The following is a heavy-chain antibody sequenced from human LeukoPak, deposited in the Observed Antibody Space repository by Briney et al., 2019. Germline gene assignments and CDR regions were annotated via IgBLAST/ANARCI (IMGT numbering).Heavy chain of an antibody. V-gene: IGHV1-2*02. CDR3: ARVVSSSWYDAFDI. CDR2: INPNSGGT. D-gene: IGHD6-13*01. Sequence: ASVKVSCKASGYTFTGYYMHWVRQAPGQGLEWMGWINPNSGGTNYAQKFRGRVTMTRDTSISTAYMELSRLRSGDTAVYYCARVVSSSWYDAFDIWGQGTMVTVSS. CDR1: GYTFTGYY. J-gene: IGHJ3*02.